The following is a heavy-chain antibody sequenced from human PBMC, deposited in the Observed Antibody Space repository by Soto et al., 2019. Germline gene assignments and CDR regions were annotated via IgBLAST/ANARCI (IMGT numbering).Heavy chain of an antibody. CDR3: VKDQRRWLQLRRWFDP. V-gene: IGHV3-64D*08. D-gene: IGHD5-12*01. CDR1: GFTFSSYA. CDR2: ISGNGGST. J-gene: IGHJ5*02. Sequence: PGGSLRLSCAASGFTFSSYAMSWVRQAPGKGLEWVSAISGNGGSTYYADSVKGRFTISRDNSKNTLYLQMSSLRAEDTAVYYCVKDQRRWLQLRRWFDPWGQGTLVTVSS.